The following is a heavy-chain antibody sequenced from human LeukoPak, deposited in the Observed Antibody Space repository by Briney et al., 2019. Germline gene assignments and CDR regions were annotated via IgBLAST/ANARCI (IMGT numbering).Heavy chain of an antibody. V-gene: IGHV4-59*01. CDR3: ARGGNSRRDYYGMDV. J-gene: IGHJ6*02. Sequence: SETLSLTCTVSGGSTSSYYWSWIRQPPGKGLEWIGYIYYSGSTNYNPSLKSRVTISVDTSKNQFSLKLSSVTAADTAVYYCARGGNSRRDYYGMDVWGQGTTVTVSS. CDR1: GGSTSSYY. CDR2: IYYSGST. D-gene: IGHD4-23*01.